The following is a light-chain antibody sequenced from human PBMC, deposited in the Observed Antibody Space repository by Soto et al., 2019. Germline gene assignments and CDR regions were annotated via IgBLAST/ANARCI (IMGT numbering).Light chain of an antibody. J-gene: IGKJ4*01. CDR1: QSVSSN. Sequence: EIVMTQSPATLSVSPGERATLSCRASQSVSSNLAWYQQKPGQAPSLLIYDISARATGIPTRFSGSGSGTEFTLTISSLQSEDFEVYYCQQYNDCPLTFGGGTKVEIK. CDR2: DIS. CDR3: QQYNDCPLT. V-gene: IGKV3D-15*01.